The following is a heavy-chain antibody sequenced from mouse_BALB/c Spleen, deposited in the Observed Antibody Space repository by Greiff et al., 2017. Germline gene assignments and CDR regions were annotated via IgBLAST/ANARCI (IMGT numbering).Heavy chain of an antibody. CDR3: SRESRGYYGFAY. D-gene: IGHD2-3*01. J-gene: IGHJ3*01. CDR2: IDPYNGGT. Sequence: VQLQQSGPELVKPGASVKVSCKASGYAFTSYDMSWVKQCHGKSLEWIGYIDPYNGGTSYNQKFTGKGTLTVDKSSSTAYMHLNSLTSEDSAVYNCSRESRGYYGFAYWGQGTLVTVSA. CDR1: GYAFTSYD. V-gene: IGHV1S135*01.